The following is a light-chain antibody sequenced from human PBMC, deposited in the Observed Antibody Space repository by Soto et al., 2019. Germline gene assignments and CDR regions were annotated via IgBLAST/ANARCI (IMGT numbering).Light chain of an antibody. CDR2: AAS. CDR1: QGISSY. V-gene: IGKV1-9*01. J-gene: IGKJ5*01. CDR3: QQLNSYPSIT. Sequence: IQLTQSPSSLSASVGDRVTITYRASQGISSYLAWYQQKPGKAPKLLIYAASTLQSGVPSRVSGSGSGTDFTLTISSLQPEDFATYYCQQLNSYPSITFGQGTRLEIK.